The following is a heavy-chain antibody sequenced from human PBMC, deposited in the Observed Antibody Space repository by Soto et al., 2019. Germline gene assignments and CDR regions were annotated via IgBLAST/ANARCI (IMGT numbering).Heavy chain of an antibody. CDR1: GYRFTSYW. V-gene: IGHV5-51*01. CDR3: ARKDKSGYFNWFDP. D-gene: IGHD3-22*01. J-gene: IGHJ5*02. CDR2: IFPSDSDT. Sequence: PGESLKISCRTSGYRFTSYWIAWVRQMPGKGLEWMGIIFPSDSDTRYSPSFQGQVAISADRSTSTVFLQWASLKASDTAVYFCARKDKSGYFNWFDPWGQGTLVTVSS.